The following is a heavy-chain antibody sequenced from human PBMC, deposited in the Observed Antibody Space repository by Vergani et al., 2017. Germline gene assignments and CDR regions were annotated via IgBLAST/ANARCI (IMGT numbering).Heavy chain of an antibody. D-gene: IGHD2-15*01. V-gene: IGHV4-38-2*02. J-gene: IGHJ4*02. CDR1: GFIFSDHY. CDR2: ISHSGYT. Sequence: VQVVESGGGLVQPGGSLRLSCAASGFIFSDHYMDWVRQAPGKGLEWIGSISHSGYTFYSPSLKSRVSMSVDTSKNQFSLRVNSVTAADTAVYYCVRDPWESGGPYSGCWGRGTLVSVSS. CDR3: VRDPWESGGPYSGC.